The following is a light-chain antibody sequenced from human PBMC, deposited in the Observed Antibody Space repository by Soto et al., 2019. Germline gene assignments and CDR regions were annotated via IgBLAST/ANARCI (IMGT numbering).Light chain of an antibody. CDR3: CSYAGGSTYV. CDR2: GVK. Sequence: QSVLTQPASVSGSPGQSITISCTGSGRDIGAYDYVSWYQQHPGKAPKLLIYGVKNRPSGVSYRFSGSKSGNTASLTISGLRSEDEADYHCCSYAGGSTYVFGTGTKLTVL. CDR1: GRDIGAYDY. V-gene: IGLV2-23*02. J-gene: IGLJ1*01.